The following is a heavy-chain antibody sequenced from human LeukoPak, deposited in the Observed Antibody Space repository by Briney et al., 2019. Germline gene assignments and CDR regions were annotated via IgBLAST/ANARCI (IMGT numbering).Heavy chain of an antibody. V-gene: IGHV1-2*02. Sequence: VASVTVSYKASGYTFTVYYMHWVRQAPGQGLEWLGWINPNSGGTNYAQKFQGRVTMTRDTSISTAYMELSRLRSDDTAVYYCARDAYDYVWGRNWFDPWGQGTLVTVSS. J-gene: IGHJ5*02. D-gene: IGHD3-16*01. CDR2: INPNSGGT. CDR1: GYTFTVYY. CDR3: ARDAYDYVWGRNWFDP.